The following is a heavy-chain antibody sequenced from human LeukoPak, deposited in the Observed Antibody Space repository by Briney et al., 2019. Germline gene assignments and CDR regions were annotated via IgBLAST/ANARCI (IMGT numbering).Heavy chain of an antibody. D-gene: IGHD3-3*01. CDR1: GFTFSSYS. V-gene: IGHV3-48*01. J-gene: IGHJ4*02. CDR2: ISSSSSTI. CDR3: ARDERLLSFLK. Sequence: GGSLRLSCAASGFTFSSYSMNWVRQAPGKGLEWVSYISSSSSTIYYADSVKGRFTISRDNSKNTLYLQMNSLRAEDTAIYYCARDERLLSFLKWGQGTLVTVSS.